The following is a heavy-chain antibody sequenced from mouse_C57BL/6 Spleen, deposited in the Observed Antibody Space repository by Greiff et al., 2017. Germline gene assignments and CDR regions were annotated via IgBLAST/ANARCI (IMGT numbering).Heavy chain of an antibody. Sequence: EVQLQESGPGLVKPSQSLSLTCSVTGYSITSGYYWNWIRQFPGNKLEWMGYISYDGSNNYNPSLKNRISITRDTSKNQFFLKLNSVTTEDTATYYCARGDGPLAYWGQGTLVTVSA. J-gene: IGHJ3*01. CDR1: GYSITSGYY. CDR3: ARGDGPLAY. V-gene: IGHV3-6*01. CDR2: ISYDGSN. D-gene: IGHD2-3*01.